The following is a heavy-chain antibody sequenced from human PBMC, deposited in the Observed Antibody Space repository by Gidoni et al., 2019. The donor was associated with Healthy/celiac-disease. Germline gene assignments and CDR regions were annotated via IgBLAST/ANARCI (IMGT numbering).Heavy chain of an antibody. J-gene: IGHJ2*01. CDR1: GFTFSSYS. CDR2: ISSSSSYI. CDR3: ARDDPAVTGTSYWYFDL. D-gene: IGHD1-7*01. Sequence: EVQLVESGGVLVKPGGSLRLSCAASGFTFSSYSMNWVRQAPGKGLEWVSSISSSSSYIYYADSVKGRFTISRDNAKNSLYLQMNSLRAEDTAVYYCARDDPAVTGTSYWYFDLWGRGTLVTVSS. V-gene: IGHV3-21*01.